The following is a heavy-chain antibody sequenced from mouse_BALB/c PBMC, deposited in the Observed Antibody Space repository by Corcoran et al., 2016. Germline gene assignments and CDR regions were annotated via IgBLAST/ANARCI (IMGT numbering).Heavy chain of an antibody. D-gene: IGHD2-4*01. V-gene: IGHV1S34*01. J-gene: IGHJ4*01. CDR1: GYSFTAYY. Sequence: LVKTGASVKLSCKASGYSFTAYYIHWVKQSHGKSLEWIGYISCYNGATSYNQKFKGKATFTVDTSSSTTYMQFNSLTSEDSAVYSCARGGYYDVYYAMDYRGQGTSVTVSS. CDR3: ARGGYYDVYYAMDY. CDR2: ISCYNGAT.